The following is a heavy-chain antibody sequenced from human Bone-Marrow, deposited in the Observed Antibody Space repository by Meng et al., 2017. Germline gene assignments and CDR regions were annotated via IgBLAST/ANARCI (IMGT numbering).Heavy chain of an antibody. CDR3: TIYTSVHI. V-gene: IGHV3-73*01. D-gene: IGHD6-19*01. Sequence: GESLKISCVVSGVTISGSDIHWVRQASGKGLEWVGRIGSTRRNYATAYAASMRGKFTISRDDSKNTAYLQMNNLKTEDTAVYYCTIYTSVHIWGQGTMVTVSS. CDR2: IGSTRRNYAT. CDR1: GVTISGSD. J-gene: IGHJ3*02.